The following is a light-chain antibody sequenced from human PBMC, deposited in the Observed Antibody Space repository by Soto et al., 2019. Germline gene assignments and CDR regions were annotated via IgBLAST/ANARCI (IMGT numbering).Light chain of an antibody. CDR1: NSDVGAYNH. J-gene: IGLJ2*01. CDR3: SSYTTTNTVI. Sequence: QSVLTQPASVSGSPGQSIAISCTGTNSDVGAYNHVSWYQQHPGNAPKIIIYDVSDRPSGVSNRFSGSKSGNTASLTISGLQAEDEADYYCSSYTTTNTVIFGGGTKLTVL. V-gene: IGLV2-14*01. CDR2: DVS.